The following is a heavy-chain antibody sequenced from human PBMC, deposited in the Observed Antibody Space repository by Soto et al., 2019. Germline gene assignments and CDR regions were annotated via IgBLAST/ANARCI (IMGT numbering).Heavy chain of an antibody. CDR1: GYSFTNYW. V-gene: IGHV5-51*01. D-gene: IGHD1-26*01. CDR3: ARLEATGVVADS. J-gene: IGHJ4*02. Sequence: GESLKISCKGSGYSFTNYWIGWVRQMPGKGLDCMGIIYPGDSDTKYNPSFRGQVTISADKSITTAYLQWSSPKASDTAMYYCARLEATGVVADSWGQGTLVTVSS. CDR2: IYPGDSDT.